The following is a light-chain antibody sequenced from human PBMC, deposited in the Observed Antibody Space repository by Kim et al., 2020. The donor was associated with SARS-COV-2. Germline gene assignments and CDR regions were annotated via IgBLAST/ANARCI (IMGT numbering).Light chain of an antibody. Sequence: ASVGDRVTFTCRSSQDIRNDLGWYQQNPGTAPNRLIYCSSSFQSGVPSRFSGSGSRTEFTLTISSVQPEDFSTYFCLQHRTYPITFGQGTRLEIK. V-gene: IGKV1-17*01. J-gene: IGKJ5*01. CDR1: QDIRND. CDR2: CSS. CDR3: LQHRTYPIT.